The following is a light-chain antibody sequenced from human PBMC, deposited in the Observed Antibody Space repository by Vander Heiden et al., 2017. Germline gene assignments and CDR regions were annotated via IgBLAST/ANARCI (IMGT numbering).Light chain of an antibody. CDR1: QSVSSY. V-gene: IGKV3-11*01. CDR3: QQRSNWYT. CDR2: DAS. Sequence: IVLTQSPATLSLSPGERATLSCRASQSVSSYLAWYQQKPGQAPRLLIYDASNRATGSPARFSGSGSGTDFTLTISSLEPEDFAVYYCQQRSNWYTFGQGTKLEIK. J-gene: IGKJ2*01.